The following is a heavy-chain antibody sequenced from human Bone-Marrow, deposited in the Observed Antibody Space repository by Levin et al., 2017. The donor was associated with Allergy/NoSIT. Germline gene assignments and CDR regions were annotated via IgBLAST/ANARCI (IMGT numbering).Heavy chain of an antibody. D-gene: IGHD3-3*01. V-gene: IGHV3-66*01. Sequence: GESLKISCAASGFTVSSHYMSWVRQAPGKGLEWVSVIYSGGSTYYADSVKGRFTISRDNSKNTLYLQMNSLRAEDTAVYYCASIRLIFGVVQWFDPWGQGTLVTVSS. CDR2: IYSGGST. CDR3: ASIRLIFGVVQWFDP. CDR1: GFTVSSHY. J-gene: IGHJ5*02.